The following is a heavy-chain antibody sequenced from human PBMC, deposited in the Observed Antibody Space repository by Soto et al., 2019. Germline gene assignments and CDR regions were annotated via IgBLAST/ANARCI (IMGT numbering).Heavy chain of an antibody. CDR2: TSYDGNRK. J-gene: IGHJ6*02. CDR3: VREGGVPAAIGNYYYGMDV. CDR1: GFTFDKFD. V-gene: IGHV3-30-3*01. Sequence: QVQLVESGGGVVPPGTSLRLSCAASGFTFDKFDMHWVRQAPGKGLQWVAVTSYDGNRKYYAASVKGRFTISRDNSNNTLQLQMNNLRDDDTALYYCVREGGVPAAIGNYYYGMDVWGQGTAVTVSS. D-gene: IGHD2-2*02.